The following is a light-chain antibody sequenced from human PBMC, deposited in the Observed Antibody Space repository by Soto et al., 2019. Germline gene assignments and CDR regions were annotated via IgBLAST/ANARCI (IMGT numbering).Light chain of an antibody. J-gene: IGLJ1*01. Sequence: QSALTQPASVSGSPGQSITISCTGTSSDVGGYNYVSWYQHHPGKAPKLLIYDVSNRPSGVSNRFSGSKSDNTASLTISGLQPEDEADYYCCSYAGSFTHYVFGTGTKVTVL. CDR1: SSDVGGYNY. CDR3: CSYAGSFTHYV. V-gene: IGLV2-14*03. CDR2: DVS.